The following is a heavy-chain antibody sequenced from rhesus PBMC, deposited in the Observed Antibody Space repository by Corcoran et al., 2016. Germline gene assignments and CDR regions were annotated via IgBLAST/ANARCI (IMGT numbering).Heavy chain of an antibody. Sequence: QVQLQQSGEGLVKPSATLSLTCAVYGGSISGYYYWSWIRQPPGKGLEWIGYIYGNSASTNYNPSRKNRVTISKDTAKNQFSLKLSSVAAADTAVYYCARELAYCSGGVGYEGAFDFWGQGLRVTVSS. CDR1: GGSISGYYY. CDR2: IYGNSAST. V-gene: IGHV4-73*01. D-gene: IGHD2-39*02. J-gene: IGHJ3*01. CDR3: ARELAYCSGGVGYEGAFDF.